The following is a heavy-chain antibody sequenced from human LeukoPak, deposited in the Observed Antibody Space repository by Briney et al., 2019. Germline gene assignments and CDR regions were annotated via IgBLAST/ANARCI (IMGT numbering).Heavy chain of an antibody. V-gene: IGHV3-30-3*01. Sequence: GGSLRLSCAASGFTFSSYAMHWVRQAPGKGLEWVAVISYDGSNKYYADSVKGRFTISRDNSKNTLYLQMNSLRAEDTAVYYCAKDRRGSSDFDYWGQGTLVTVSS. J-gene: IGHJ4*02. CDR1: GFTFSSYA. CDR3: AKDRRGSSDFDY. D-gene: IGHD6-13*01. CDR2: ISYDGSNK.